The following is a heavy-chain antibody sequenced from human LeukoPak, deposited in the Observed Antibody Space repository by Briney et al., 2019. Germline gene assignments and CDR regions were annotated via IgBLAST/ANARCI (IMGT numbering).Heavy chain of an antibody. CDR2: INHSGST. J-gene: IGHJ5*02. CDR1: GGSFSGYY. CDR3: ARERVPRGAAAGTRWFDP. D-gene: IGHD6-13*01. V-gene: IGHV4-34*01. Sequence: SETLSLTCAVYGGSFSGYYWSWIRQPPGKGLEWIGEINHSGSTNYSPSLKSRVTISVDTSKNQFSLKLSSVTAADTAVYYCARERVPRGAAAGTRWFDPWGQRTLVTVSS.